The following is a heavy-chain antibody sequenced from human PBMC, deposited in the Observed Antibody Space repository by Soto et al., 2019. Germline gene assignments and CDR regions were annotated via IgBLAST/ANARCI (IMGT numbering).Heavy chain of an antibody. J-gene: IGHJ4*02. CDR3: TRSRYSDY. D-gene: IGHD6-13*01. CDR2: ISSSGSTI. V-gene: IGHV3-48*01. Sequence: ELQLVESGGGLVQPGGSLRLSCAASGFTFNTYSMNWVRQAPGRGLEWLSYISSSGSTISYRDSVRGRFTISRDNGKSSLYLHIDSLGAEDTAVYYCTRSRYSDYWGQGTLVTVSS. CDR1: GFTFNTYS.